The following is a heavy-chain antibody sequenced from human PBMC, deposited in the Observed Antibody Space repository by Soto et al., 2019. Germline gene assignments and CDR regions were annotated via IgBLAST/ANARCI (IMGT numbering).Heavy chain of an antibody. CDR1: GFTFSSYA. Sequence: EVQLLESGGGLVQPGGSLRLSCAASGFTFSSYAMSWVRQAPGKGLEWVSAISGSGGSTYYADSVKGRFTISRDNSKNTLYLQMNSLRGEDTAVFYCARDLSVGAADYYFDYWGQGTLVTVSS. CDR3: ARDLSVGAADYYFDY. CDR2: ISGSGGST. V-gene: IGHV3-23*01. J-gene: IGHJ4*02. D-gene: IGHD1-26*01.